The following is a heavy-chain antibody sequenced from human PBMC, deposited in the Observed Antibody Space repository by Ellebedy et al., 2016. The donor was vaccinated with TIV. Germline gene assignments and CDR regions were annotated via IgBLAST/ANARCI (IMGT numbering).Heavy chain of an antibody. CDR1: GFTFSNYA. J-gene: IGHJ5*01. CDR2: ISDSGGNT. D-gene: IGHD4-11*01. CDR3: VRESYRNYTWGTTGFDS. V-gene: IGHV3-23*01. Sequence: GESLKISCAASGFTFSNYAMNWVRQAPGKGLEWVSTISDSGGNTYFPDSVKGRFTISRDNSRNTVYLQMNSLRAEDTAVYYCVRESYRNYTWGTTGFDSWGQGTLVTASS.